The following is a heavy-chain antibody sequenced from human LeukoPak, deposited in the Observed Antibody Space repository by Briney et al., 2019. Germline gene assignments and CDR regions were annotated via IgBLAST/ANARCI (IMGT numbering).Heavy chain of an antibody. V-gene: IGHV1-69*05. D-gene: IGHD5-24*01. J-gene: IGHJ4*02. CDR2: IVPIFGTA. Sequence: SVKVSCKASGGTFSNYAFSWVRQAPGQGLEWMGRIVPIFGTANYAQKFQGRVTITTDESTSTAYMELGSLRSEDTAVYYCASSRDGYNSVFDYWGQGTLVTVSS. CDR3: ASSRDGYNSVFDY. CDR1: GGTFSNYA.